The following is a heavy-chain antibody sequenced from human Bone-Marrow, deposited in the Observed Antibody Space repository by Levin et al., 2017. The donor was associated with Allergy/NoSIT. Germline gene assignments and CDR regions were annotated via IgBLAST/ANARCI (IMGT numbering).Heavy chain of an antibody. D-gene: IGHD4-17*01. CDR3: ARSTLTKFKETTVTKARYRGYFDY. CDR1: GGSFSGYY. Sequence: SETLSLTCAVYGGSFSGYYWSWIRQPPGKGLEWIGEINHSGSTNYNPSLKSRVTISVDTSKNQFSLKLSSVTAADTAVYYCARSTLTKFKETTVTKARYRGYFDYWGQGTLVTVSS. V-gene: IGHV4-34*01. CDR2: INHSGST. J-gene: IGHJ4*02.